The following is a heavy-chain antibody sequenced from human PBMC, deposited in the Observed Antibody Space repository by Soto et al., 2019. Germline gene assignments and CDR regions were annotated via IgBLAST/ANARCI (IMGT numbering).Heavy chain of an antibody. J-gene: IGHJ3*02. CDR2: IYYSGST. Sequence: SETLSLTCTVSGGSISSYYWSWIRQPPGKGLEWIGYIYYSGSTNYNPSLKSRVTISVDTSKNQFSLKLSSVTAADTAVYYCARRGDTMVRGVTFAFDIWGQGTMVTVSS. CDR3: ARRGDTMVRGVTFAFDI. CDR1: GGSISSYY. V-gene: IGHV4-59*08. D-gene: IGHD3-10*01.